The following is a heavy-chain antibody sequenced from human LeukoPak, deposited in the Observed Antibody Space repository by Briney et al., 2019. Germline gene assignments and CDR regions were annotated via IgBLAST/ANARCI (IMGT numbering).Heavy chain of an antibody. CDR1: GFTFDDYA. D-gene: IGHD3-10*01. J-gene: IGHJ4*02. Sequence: PGGSLRLSCAASGFTFDDYAMHWVRQAPGKGLERVSGISWNSGSIGYADSVKGRFTISRDNAKNSLYLQMNSLRAEDTALYYCAKDGDPTMVRGLSPLDYWGQGTLVTVSS. CDR3: AKDGDPTMVRGLSPLDY. V-gene: IGHV3-9*01. CDR2: ISWNSGSI.